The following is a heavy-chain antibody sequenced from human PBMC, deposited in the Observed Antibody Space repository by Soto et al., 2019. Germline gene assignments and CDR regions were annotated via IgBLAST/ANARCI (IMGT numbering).Heavy chain of an antibody. CDR1: GFTFDNAW. Sequence: EVQLVESGGGLVKPGGSLRLSCAASGFTFDNAWMNWVRQAPGKGLEWVGRIKSKTYGETTDYAAPVKGRFTISRDDSRTTLCLQMNSLKAEDTAMYYCTSGLIVVVAASRIAGYWGQGTRVTVSS. D-gene: IGHD2-15*01. V-gene: IGHV3-15*07. CDR3: TSGLIVVVAASRIAGY. J-gene: IGHJ4*02. CDR2: IKSKTYGETT.